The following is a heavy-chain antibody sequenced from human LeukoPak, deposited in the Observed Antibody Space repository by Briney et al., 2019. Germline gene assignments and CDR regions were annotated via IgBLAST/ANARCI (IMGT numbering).Heavy chain of an antibody. Sequence: ASVKVSCKASGDSFTAYYIHWVRQAPGQGLEWMGWINPDSGDANPAQKFQGKVSMTRDTSISTAYMELSSLRPDDTAVYYCARARPSMAYDYWGQGTLVTVSS. J-gene: IGHJ4*02. CDR3: ARARPSMAYDY. D-gene: IGHD2-21*01. CDR2: INPDSGDA. V-gene: IGHV1-2*02. CDR1: GDSFTAYY.